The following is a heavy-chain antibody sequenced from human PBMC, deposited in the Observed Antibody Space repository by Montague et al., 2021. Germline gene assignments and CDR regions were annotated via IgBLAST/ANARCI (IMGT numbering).Heavy chain of an antibody. D-gene: IGHD2-15*01. Sequence: SETLSPTRAVSGDSINTPNWWTWVRQFPGKGLEWIREVYHTGSTNYKPSLKSRVTLSVAKSRNQFSLKMTSVTAADTAIYYCARRGGYSARQYSGWDVWGQGSTVTVSS. CDR1: GDSINTPNW. V-gene: IGHV4-4*02. J-gene: IGHJ6*02. CDR3: ARRGGYSARQYSGWDV. CDR2: VYHTGST.